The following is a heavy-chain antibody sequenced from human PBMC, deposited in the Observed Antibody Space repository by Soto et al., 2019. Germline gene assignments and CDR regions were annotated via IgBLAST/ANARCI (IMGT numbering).Heavy chain of an antibody. V-gene: IGHV3-48*01. CDR3: AKIEYASAWYYYGMDV. D-gene: IGHD3-16*01. CDR1: GFTFSSYS. Sequence: GGSLRLSCAASGFTFSSYSMNWVRQAPGKGLEWVSYISSSSSTIYYADSVRGRFTISRDNSKNTLYVQMDSLRAEDTAVYYCAKIEYASAWYYYGMDVWGQGTTVTVSS. CDR2: ISSSSSTI. J-gene: IGHJ6*02.